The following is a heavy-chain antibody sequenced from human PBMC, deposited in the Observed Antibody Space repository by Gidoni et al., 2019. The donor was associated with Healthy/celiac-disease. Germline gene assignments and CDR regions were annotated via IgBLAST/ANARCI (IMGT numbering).Heavy chain of an antibody. CDR1: GCHFSSYD. V-gene: IGHV3-23*01. CDR2: IRCRGGST. Sequence: EEKRLESGGCLVQPGGSLRLSCEASGCHFSSYDMSGVGHAPGKGLGCVSAIRCRGGSTYYSYSVPARFSFSIDNSTTTLYLQLNSLRAYDTAVSYCANSYYGSGLHPWTYYYYFYGMDVWGQGTTVTVSS. J-gene: IGHJ6*02. D-gene: IGHD3-10*01. CDR3: ANSYYGSGLHPWTYYYYFYGMDV.